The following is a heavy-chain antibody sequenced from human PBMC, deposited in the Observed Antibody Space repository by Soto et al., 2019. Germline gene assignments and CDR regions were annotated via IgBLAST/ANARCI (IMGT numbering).Heavy chain of an antibody. CDR2: IYYSGST. CDR1: GGSISSYY. V-gene: IGHV4-59*01. Sequence: PSETLSLTCTVSGGSISSYYWSWIRQPPGKGLEWIGYIYYSGSTNYNPSLKSRVTISVDTSKNQFSLKLSSVTAADTAVYYCARGFCSSTSCYTGDNWFDPWGQGTLVTVSS. CDR3: ARGFCSSTSCYTGDNWFDP. D-gene: IGHD2-2*02. J-gene: IGHJ5*02.